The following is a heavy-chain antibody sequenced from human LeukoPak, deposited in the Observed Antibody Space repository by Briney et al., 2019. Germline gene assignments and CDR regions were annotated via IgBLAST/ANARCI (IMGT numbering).Heavy chain of an antibody. V-gene: IGHV3-23*01. CDR2: ISGSGGST. CDR1: GFTFSSYA. J-gene: IGHJ4*02. CDR3: AKGRYYFNY. D-gene: IGHD2-2*01. Sequence: GGALRLSCAASGFTFSSYAMSWVRQAPGKGLEWVSAISGSGGSTYYADSVKGRFTIPRDNSKNTLYLQMNSLRAEDTAVYYYAKGRYYFNYWDQGTLVTVSS.